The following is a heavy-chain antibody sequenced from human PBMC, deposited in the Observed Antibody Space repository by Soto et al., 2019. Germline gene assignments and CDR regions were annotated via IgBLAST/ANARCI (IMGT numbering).Heavy chain of an antibody. CDR2: MNPNSGNT. J-gene: IGHJ4*02. CDR1: GYTFTSSD. D-gene: IGHD6-25*01. V-gene: IGHV1-8*01. CDR3: ARGLGPAATKNVLGY. Sequence: ASVWVSCKASGYTFTSSDINWVRQATGQGLEWMGWMNPNSGNTGYAQKFQGRVTMTRNTSISTAYMELSSLRSEDTAVYYCARGLGPAATKNVLGYWGQGTLVTVSS.